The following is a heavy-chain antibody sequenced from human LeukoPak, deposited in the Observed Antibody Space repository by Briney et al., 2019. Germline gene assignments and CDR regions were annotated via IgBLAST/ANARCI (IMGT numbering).Heavy chain of an antibody. D-gene: IGHD3-22*01. CDR1: GYTLTELS. J-gene: IGHJ4*02. V-gene: IGHV1-24*01. Sequence: ASVKVSCKVSGYTLTELSMHWVRQAPGKGLEWMGGFDPEDGETIYAQKFQGRVTMTEDTSTDTAYMELSSLRSEDTAVYYCATYGRSGSYYKSSSYYYDSSGLDYWGQGTLVTVSS. CDR3: ATYGRSGSYYKSSSYYYDSSGLDY. CDR2: FDPEDGET.